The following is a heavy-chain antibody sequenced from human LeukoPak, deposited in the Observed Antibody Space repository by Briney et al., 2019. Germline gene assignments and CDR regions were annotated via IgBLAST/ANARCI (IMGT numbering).Heavy chain of an antibody. J-gene: IGHJ4*02. CDR3: ARGYYNSNGYPQDY. CDR2: INPYNGDT. CDR1: GYTLTGYY. Sequence: ASVKVSCKASGYTLTGYYIHWVRQAPGQGLEWMGWINPYNGDTDYAQKFQGRVTMTRDTSVSAAYMELSRLKSDDTAVYYCARGYYNSNGYPQDYWGQGTLVTVSS. V-gene: IGHV1-2*02. D-gene: IGHD3-22*01.